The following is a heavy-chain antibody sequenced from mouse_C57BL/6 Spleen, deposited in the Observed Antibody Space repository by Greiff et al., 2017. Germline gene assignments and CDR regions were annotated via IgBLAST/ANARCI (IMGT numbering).Heavy chain of an antibody. J-gene: IGHJ2*01. V-gene: IGHV5-6*01. D-gene: IGHD1-1*01. CDR3: ARPSTVVASFDY. Sequence: EVMLVESGGDLVKPGGSLKLSCAASGFTFSSYGMSWVRQTPDKRLEWVATISSGGSYTYYPDRVKGRFTISRDNAKNTLYLQMSSLKSEDTAMYYCARPSTVVASFDYWGQGTTLTVSS. CDR2: ISSGGSYT. CDR1: GFTFSSYG.